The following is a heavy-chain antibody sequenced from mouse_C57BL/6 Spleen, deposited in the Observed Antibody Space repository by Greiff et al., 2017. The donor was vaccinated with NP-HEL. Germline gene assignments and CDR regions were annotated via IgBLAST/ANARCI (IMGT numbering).Heavy chain of an antibody. CDR2: ISSGGSYT. J-gene: IGHJ2*01. V-gene: IGHV5-6*01. Sequence: DVQLVESGGDLVKPGGSLKLSCAASGFTFSSYGMSWVRQTPDKRLEWVATISSGGSYTYYPDSVKGRFTISRDNAKNTLYLQMSSLKSEDTAMYYCASLFDYWGQGTTLTVSS. CDR1: GFTFSSYG. CDR3: ASLFDY.